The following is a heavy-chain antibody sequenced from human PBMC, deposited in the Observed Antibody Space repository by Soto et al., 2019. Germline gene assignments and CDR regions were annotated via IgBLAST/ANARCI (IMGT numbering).Heavy chain of an antibody. CDR2: VNPSGGHT. D-gene: IGHD2-21*02. CDR1: GDTFTDYY. J-gene: IGHJ4*02. Sequence: QVQLVQSGAEVKKPGASVKVSCTASGDTFTDYYIHWVRQAPGQGLEWMGTVNPSGGHTTYAQHFLGRMTMTRDTPTSTRYMELTSLTSEDTAIYYCARGGHVVVVTAALDYWGQGTLVTVSS. V-gene: IGHV1-46*01. CDR3: ARGGHVVVVTAALDY.